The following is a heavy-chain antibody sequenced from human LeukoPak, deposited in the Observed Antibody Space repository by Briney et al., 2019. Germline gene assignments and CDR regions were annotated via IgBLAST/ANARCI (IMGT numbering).Heavy chain of an antibody. J-gene: IGHJ4*02. V-gene: IGHV3-23*01. CDR3: AKSDRGDSSGYCHY. D-gene: IGHD3-22*01. Sequence: GGSLRLSCAASGFTFSSYAMSWVRQAPGKGLEWVSIISGGGTITYYADSVKGRFTISGDNSKNTLYLQMNSLRAEDTAVYYCAKSDRGDSSGYCHYWGQGALVTVSS. CDR1: GFTFSSYA. CDR2: ISGGGTIT.